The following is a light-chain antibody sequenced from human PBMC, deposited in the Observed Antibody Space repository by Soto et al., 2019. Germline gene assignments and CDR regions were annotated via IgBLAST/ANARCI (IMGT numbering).Light chain of an antibody. J-gene: IGKJ2*01. CDR1: QSINKW. V-gene: IGKV1-5*01. CDR2: DAA. Sequence: IQMTQSPSTLSASVGDRVTITCRASQSINKWVAWFQQKSGRAPKLLIYDAATLQSGVPSRFSGTGSGTDFSLTISSLLPEDFATYYCQQYNIGYTFGQGTRLDIK. CDR3: QQYNIGYT.